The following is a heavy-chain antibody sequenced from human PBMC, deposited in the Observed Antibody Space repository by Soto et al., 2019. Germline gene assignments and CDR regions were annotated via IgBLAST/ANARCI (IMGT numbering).Heavy chain of an antibody. V-gene: IGHV4-4*02. CDR2: IYHSGST. CDR1: SGSISSSNW. J-gene: IGHJ6*03. Sequence: QVQLQESGPGLVKPSGTLSLTCAVSSGSISSSNWWSWVRQPPGKGLEWIGEIYHSGSTNYNPSLQSRVTISVDKSKNQFSLKLSSVTAADTAVYYCARDIAYSGYDRYYYMDVWGKGTTVTVSS. D-gene: IGHD5-12*01. CDR3: ARDIAYSGYDRYYYMDV.